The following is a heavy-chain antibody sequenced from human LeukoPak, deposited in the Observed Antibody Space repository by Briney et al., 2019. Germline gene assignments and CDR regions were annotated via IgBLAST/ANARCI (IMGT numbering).Heavy chain of an antibody. CDR2: ISVSGSRT. V-gene: IGHV3-48*02. Sequence: GGSLRLSCAASGFTFSYFSLNWVRQAPGKGLEWVAYISVSGSRTSYADSVQGRFIISRDDAKNSLYLQMNSLRDEDTAVYYCARDHINVNAFDIWGQGTMVTVSS. J-gene: IGHJ3*02. CDR1: GFTFSYFS. D-gene: IGHD3-16*02. CDR3: ARDHINVNAFDI.